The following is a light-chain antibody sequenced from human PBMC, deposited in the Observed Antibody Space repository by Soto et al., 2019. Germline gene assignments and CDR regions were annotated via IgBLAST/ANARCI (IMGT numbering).Light chain of an antibody. CDR2: DVS. CDR1: SSDVGGYNY. J-gene: IGLJ1*01. CDR3: SSYAASNTFV. V-gene: IGLV2-11*01. Sequence: QSVLTQPRSVSGSPGQSVTISCTGTSSDVGGYNYVSWYQQYSGKAPKVMIYDVSKRPSGVPDRFSGSKSGNTASLTISGLQAEDEADYYCSSYAASNTFVFGPGTKVTVL.